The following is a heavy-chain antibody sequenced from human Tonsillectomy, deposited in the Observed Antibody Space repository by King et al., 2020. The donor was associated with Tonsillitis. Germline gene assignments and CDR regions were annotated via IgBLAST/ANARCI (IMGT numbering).Heavy chain of an antibody. CDR3: VKGPRYGGVIVDLDY. V-gene: IGHV3-30*18. D-gene: IGHD3-16*02. CDR2: ISYDGSNK. CDR1: GFTFSNYA. Sequence: VQLVESGGGVVQPGRSLRLSCAASGFTFSNYAMHWVRQAPVKGLEWVAFISYDGSNKYYAESVKGRFTITRDNSKNTLYLHMNSLRAEDTAVYYCVKGPRYGGVIVDLDYWGQGTLVTVSS. J-gene: IGHJ4*02.